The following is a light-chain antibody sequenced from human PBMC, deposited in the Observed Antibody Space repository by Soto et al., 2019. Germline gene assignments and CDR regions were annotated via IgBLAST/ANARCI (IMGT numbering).Light chain of an antibody. Sequence: EIVLTQSPATLSLSPGERATLSCRASQTVSNFLAWYQQKPCQAPRLLIFGTSNRATGTPARFSGSGSGTDFTLTISSLEPEDFAVYYCQQHSSWPLTFGGGTKVDNK. J-gene: IGKJ4*01. V-gene: IGKV3-11*01. CDR2: GTS. CDR1: QTVSNF. CDR3: QQHSSWPLT.